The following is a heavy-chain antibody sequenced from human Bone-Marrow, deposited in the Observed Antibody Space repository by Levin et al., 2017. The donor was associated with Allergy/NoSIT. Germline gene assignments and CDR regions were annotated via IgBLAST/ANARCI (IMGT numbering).Heavy chain of an antibody. V-gene: IGHV4-59*01. J-gene: IGHJ4*02. Sequence: SETLSLTCTVSGGSISSYYWSWIRQPPGKGLEWIGYIYYSGSTNYNASLKSRVTISVDTSKNQFSLKLSSVTAADPAAYYCSRGPDFYASESDYPIDVWGQGTLVTVSS. D-gene: IGHD3-10*01. CDR2: IYYSGST. CDR1: GGSISSYY. CDR3: SRGPDFYASESDYPIDV.